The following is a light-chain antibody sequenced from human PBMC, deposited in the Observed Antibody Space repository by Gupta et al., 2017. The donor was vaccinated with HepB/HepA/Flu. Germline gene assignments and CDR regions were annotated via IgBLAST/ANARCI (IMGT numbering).Light chain of an antibody. V-gene: IGKV3-15*01. CDR1: QSVGSC. Sequence: EIVMTQSPVTLSVSPGERATLSCRASQSVGSCLVWYQQKPGQAPRLLIYDASTRATGIPARFSGSGSGTEFTLTISSLQSEDFAVYYCQHGNNWPLSFGGGTKVEIK. J-gene: IGKJ4*01. CDR3: QHGNNWPLS. CDR2: DAS.